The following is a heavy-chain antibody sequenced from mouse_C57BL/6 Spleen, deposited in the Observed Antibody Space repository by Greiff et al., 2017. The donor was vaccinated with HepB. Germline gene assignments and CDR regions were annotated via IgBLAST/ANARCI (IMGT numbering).Heavy chain of an antibody. D-gene: IGHD2-5*01. CDR3: ARHYSNYDYAMDY. V-gene: IGHV1-55*01. CDR1: GYTFTSYW. CDR2: IYPGSGST. Sequence: QVQLQQPGAELVKPGASVKMSCKASGYTFTSYWITWVKQSPGQGLEWIGDIYPGSGSTNYNEKFKSKATLTVDTSSSTAYMQLSSLTSEDSAVYYCARHYSNYDYAMDYWGQGTSVTVSS. J-gene: IGHJ4*01.